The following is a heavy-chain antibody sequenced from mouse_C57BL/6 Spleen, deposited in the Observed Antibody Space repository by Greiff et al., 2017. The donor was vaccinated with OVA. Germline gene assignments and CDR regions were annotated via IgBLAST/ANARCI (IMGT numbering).Heavy chain of an antibody. D-gene: IGHD1-1*01. V-gene: IGHV1-69*01. CDR1: GYTFTSYW. J-gene: IGHJ1*03. Sequence: VQLQQSGAELVMPGASVKLSCKASGYTFTSYWMHWVKQRPGQGLEWIGEIDPSDSYTNYNQKFKGKSTLTVDKSSSTAYMQLSSLTSEDSAVYYCARPNYYGSSYGYFDVWGTGTTVTVSS. CDR3: ARPNYYGSSYGYFDV. CDR2: IDPSDSYT.